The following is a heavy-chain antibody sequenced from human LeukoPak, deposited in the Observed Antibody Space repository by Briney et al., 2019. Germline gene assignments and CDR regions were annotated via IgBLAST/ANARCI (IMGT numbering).Heavy chain of an antibody. J-gene: IGHJ2*01. CDR2: IRYDGSNK. V-gene: IGHV3-30*02. CDR1: GFTLISYG. CDR3: AKDRGSGNWYFDL. D-gene: IGHD6-25*01. Sequence: GGSLRLSCAASGFTLISYGMNWVRQAPGKGLEWVAFIRYDGSNKYYAASVKGRFTISRDNSKNTLYLQMNSLRAEDTAVYYCAKDRGSGNWYFDLWGRGTLVTVSS.